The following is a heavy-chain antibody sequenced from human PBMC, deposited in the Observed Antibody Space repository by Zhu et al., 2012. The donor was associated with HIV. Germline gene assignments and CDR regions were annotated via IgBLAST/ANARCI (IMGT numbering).Heavy chain of an antibody. CDR1: GFKFADYG. Sequence: EVQLVESGGGLVQSGRSLRLSCRTSGFKFADYGVSWVRQAPGKGLEWVSLIRSKGHGGTTDYAASVKGRFIISRDDSTNIAYLQMNSLKTEDTAVYYCTRPSPDAVVFDFWGQGTLVTVFS. V-gene: IGHV3-49*04. CDR3: TRPSPDAVVFDF. CDR2: IRSKGHGGTT. D-gene: IGHD2-15*01. J-gene: IGHJ4*02.